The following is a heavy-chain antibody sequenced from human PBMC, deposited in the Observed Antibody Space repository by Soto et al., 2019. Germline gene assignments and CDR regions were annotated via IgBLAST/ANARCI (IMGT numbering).Heavy chain of an antibody. V-gene: IGHV3-53*01. CDR1: GFTVSNNY. Sequence: LRLSCAASGFTVSNNYMRWVRQAPGKGLEWVSLIYSGGTTHYADSVKGRFTISRDNSKNTLYLQMNSLRVEDTAVYYCARDPPGIVASGAGGWGQGALVTVSS. CDR2: IYSGGTT. J-gene: IGHJ4*02. CDR3: ARDPPGIVASGAGG. D-gene: IGHD6-13*01.